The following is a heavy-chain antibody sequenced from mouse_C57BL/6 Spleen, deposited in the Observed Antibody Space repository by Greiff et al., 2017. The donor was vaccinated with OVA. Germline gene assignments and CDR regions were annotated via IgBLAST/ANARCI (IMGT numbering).Heavy chain of an antibody. CDR1: GFTFNTYA. CDR3: VRENYGSSYWYFDV. J-gene: IGHJ1*03. D-gene: IGHD1-1*01. Sequence: VQLKESGGGLVQPKGSLKLSCAASGFTFNTYAMHWVRQAPGKGLEWVARIRSKSSNYATYYADSVKDRFTISRDDSQSMLYLQMNNLKTEDTAMYYCVRENYGSSYWYFDVWGTGTTVTVSS. CDR2: IRSKSSNYAT. V-gene: IGHV10-3*01.